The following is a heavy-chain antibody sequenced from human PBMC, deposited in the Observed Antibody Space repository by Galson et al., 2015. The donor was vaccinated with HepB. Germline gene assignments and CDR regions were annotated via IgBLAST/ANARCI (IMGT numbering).Heavy chain of an antibody. CDR2: IWYDGSNK. D-gene: IGHD1-1*01. J-gene: IGHJ4*02. CDR1: GFTFSSYG. Sequence: SLRLSCAASGFTFSSYGMHWVRQAPGKGLEWVAVIWYDGSNKYYADSVKGRFTISRDNSKNTLYLQMNSLRAEDTAVYYCARELEGSRVDNHFDYWGQGTLVTVSS. CDR3: ARELEGSRVDNHFDY. V-gene: IGHV3-33*01.